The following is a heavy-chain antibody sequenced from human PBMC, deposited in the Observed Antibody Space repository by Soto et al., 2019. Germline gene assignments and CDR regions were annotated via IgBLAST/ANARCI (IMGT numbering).Heavy chain of an antibody. J-gene: IGHJ6*03. V-gene: IGHV3-15*01. CDR2: IKSKTDCGTT. CDR1: GFTFSNAW. Sequence: EVQLVESGGGLVKPGGSLRLSCAASGFTFSNAWMSWVRQAPGKGLEWVGRIKSKTDCGTTDYAAPVKGRVTISRDDSNNTLYLQMNSLKTEDTAVYYCTTFGLGYCSGGSCPVGYYYYYMDVWGKGTTVTVSS. D-gene: IGHD2-15*01. CDR3: TTFGLGYCSGGSCPVGYYYYYMDV.